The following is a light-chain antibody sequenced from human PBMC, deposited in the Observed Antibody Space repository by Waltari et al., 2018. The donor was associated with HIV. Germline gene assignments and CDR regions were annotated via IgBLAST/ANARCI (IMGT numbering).Light chain of an antibody. V-gene: IGLV1-44*01. CDR2: SNN. CDR3: AAWDDSLNGHYV. J-gene: IGLJ1*01. CDR1: SSNIGPNT. Sequence: QSVLTQPPSASGTPGQRVTISCSGSSSNIGPNTVNWYQQLPRTAPKLLIFSNNQRPSGVPDRFSGSKSGTSASLAISGLQSEDDADYYCAAWDDSLNGHYVFGTGTKVTVL.